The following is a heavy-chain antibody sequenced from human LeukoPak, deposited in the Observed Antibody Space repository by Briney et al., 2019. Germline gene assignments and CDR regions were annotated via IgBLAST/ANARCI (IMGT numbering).Heavy chain of an antibody. CDR2: INPNSGGT. Sequence: ASVKVSCKASGYTFTGYYIHWVRQAPGQGLEWMGWINPNSGGTNYAQKFQGRVTMTRDRSINTAYMDLRSLTYDDTAVYYCAGDKPAEAALDFWGQGTLVTVSS. V-gene: IGHV1-2*02. CDR1: GYTFTGYY. CDR3: AGDKPAEAALDF. J-gene: IGHJ4*02.